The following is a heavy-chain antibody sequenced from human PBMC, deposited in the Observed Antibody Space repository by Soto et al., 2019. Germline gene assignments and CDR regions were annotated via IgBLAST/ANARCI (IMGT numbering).Heavy chain of an antibody. CDR1: GFTFSSYA. Sequence: QVQLVESGGGVVQPGRSLRLSCAASGFTFSSYAMHWVRQAPGKGLEWVAVISYDGSNKYYADSVKGRFTISRDNSKNTLYLQMNSLRAEDTAVYYCARVTMYQPLPDYWGQGTLVTVSS. CDR2: ISYDGSNK. V-gene: IGHV3-30-3*01. D-gene: IGHD2-2*01. J-gene: IGHJ4*02. CDR3: ARVTMYQPLPDY.